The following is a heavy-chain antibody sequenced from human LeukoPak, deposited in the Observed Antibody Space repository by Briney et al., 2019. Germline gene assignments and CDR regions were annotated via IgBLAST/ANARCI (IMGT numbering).Heavy chain of an antibody. J-gene: IGHJ4*02. CDR1: GGSISSYY. CDR2: IYTSGST. CDR3: ARVGDSSGYYPSYYFDY. D-gene: IGHD3-22*01. V-gene: IGHV4-4*07. Sequence: SETLSLTCTVSGGSISSYYWSWIRQPPGKGLEWIGRIYTSGSTNYNPSLKSRVTMSVDTSKNQFSLKLSSVTAADTAVYYCARVGDSSGYYPSYYFDYWGQGTLVTVSS.